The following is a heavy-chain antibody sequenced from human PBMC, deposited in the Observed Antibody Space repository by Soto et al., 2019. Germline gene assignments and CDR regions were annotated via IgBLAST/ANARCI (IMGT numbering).Heavy chain of an antibody. CDR2: IKQDGSEK. V-gene: IGHV3-7*01. J-gene: IGHJ4*02. CDR3: ARDQSSIYDFWSGYFDY. CDR1: GFTFSSYW. D-gene: IGHD3-3*01. Sequence: PGGSLRLSCAASGFTFSSYWMSWVRQAPGKGLEWVANIKQDGSEKYYVDPVKGRFTISRDNAKNSLYLQMNSLRAEDTAVYYCARDQSSIYDFWSGYFDYWGQGTLVTVS.